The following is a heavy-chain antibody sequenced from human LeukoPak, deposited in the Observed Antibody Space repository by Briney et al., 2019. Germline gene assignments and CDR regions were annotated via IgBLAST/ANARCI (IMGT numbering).Heavy chain of an antibody. V-gene: IGHV4-39*01. CDR1: GGSISSSSYY. CDR3: ARLLKQTSIGINWFDP. CDR2: IYYSGST. D-gene: IGHD6-6*01. Sequence: SETLSLTCTVSGGSISSSSYYWGWIRQPPGKGLEWIGRIYYSGSTYYNPSLKSRVTLSVDTSKNQFSLKLSSVTAADTAVYYCARLLKQTSIGINWFDPWGQGTLVTVSS. J-gene: IGHJ5*02.